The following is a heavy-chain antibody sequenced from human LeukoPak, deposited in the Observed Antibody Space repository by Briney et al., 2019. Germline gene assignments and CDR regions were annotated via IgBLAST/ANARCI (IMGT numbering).Heavy chain of an antibody. CDR1: GFTFSSYG. CDR2: IRYDGSNK. Sequence: GGSLRLSCGASGFTFSSYGMHWVRQAPGKGLEWVAFIRYDGSNKYYADSVKGRFTISRDNSKNTLYLQMNSLRAEDTAVYYCAKDYYDILTGYPPYGYFQHWGQGTLVTVSS. J-gene: IGHJ1*01. D-gene: IGHD3-9*01. V-gene: IGHV3-30*02. CDR3: AKDYYDILTGYPPYGYFQH.